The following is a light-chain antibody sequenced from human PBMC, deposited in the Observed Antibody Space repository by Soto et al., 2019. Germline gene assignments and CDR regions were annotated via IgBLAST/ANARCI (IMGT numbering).Light chain of an antibody. J-gene: IGKJ5*01. CDR1: QSISSN. CDR2: RTS. Sequence: EIVMTQCPAPLSVSRWGRATISCRASQSISSNLAWYQQKPGQAPRLLMFRTSSRATGFPARFSGSGSGTEYTLTISSLQSEDFAVYYCQQRSNWPPTFGQGTRLEIK. V-gene: IGKV3-15*01. CDR3: QQRSNWPPT.